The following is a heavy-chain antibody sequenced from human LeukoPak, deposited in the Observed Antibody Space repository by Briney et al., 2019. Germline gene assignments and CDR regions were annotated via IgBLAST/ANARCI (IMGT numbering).Heavy chain of an antibody. J-gene: IGHJ4*02. D-gene: IGHD3-22*01. CDR1: GFTFSSYA. CDR3: AKDRHDSSNYYHY. V-gene: IGHV3-23*01. CDR2: ISGSGGST. Sequence: GGSLRFSCAASGFTFSSYAMSWVRQAPGKGLEWVSAISGSGGSTYYADSVKGRFTISRDNSKNTVYLQMNSLRSEDTAVYYCAKDRHDSSNYYHYWGQGTLVTVSS.